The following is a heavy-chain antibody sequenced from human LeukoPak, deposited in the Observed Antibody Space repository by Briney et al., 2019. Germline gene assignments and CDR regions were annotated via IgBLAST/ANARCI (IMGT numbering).Heavy chain of an antibody. D-gene: IGHD2-2*02. J-gene: IGHJ4*02. CDR2: ISGSGGST. CDR1: GFTFSSYA. V-gene: IGHV3-23*01. Sequence: GGSLRLSCAASGFTFSSYAMSWVRQAPGKGLEWVSGISGSGGSTYYADSVKGRLTISRDNSKNMLYLQMDSLRAEDTAVYYCAKDPNPREYQLLYGYWGQGTLVTVSS. CDR3: AKDPNPREYQLLYGY.